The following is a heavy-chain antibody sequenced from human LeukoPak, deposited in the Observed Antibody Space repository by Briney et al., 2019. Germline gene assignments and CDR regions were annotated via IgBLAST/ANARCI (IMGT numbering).Heavy chain of an antibody. Sequence: SVKVSCKASGGTFSSYAISWARQAPGQGLEWMGRIIPILGIANYAQKFQGRVTITADKSTSTAYMELSSLRSEDTAVYYCARDLWEYSSSSFSDYWGQGTLVTVSS. V-gene: IGHV1-69*04. CDR2: IIPILGIA. CDR1: GGTFSSYA. J-gene: IGHJ4*02. D-gene: IGHD6-6*01. CDR3: ARDLWEYSSSSFSDY.